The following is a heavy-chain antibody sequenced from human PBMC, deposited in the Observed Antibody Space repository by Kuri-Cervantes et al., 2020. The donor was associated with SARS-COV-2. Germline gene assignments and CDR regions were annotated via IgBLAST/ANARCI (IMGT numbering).Heavy chain of an antibody. CDR1: GGSFSGYY. Sequence: ESLKISCAVYGGSFSGYYWSWIRQPPGKGLEWIGEINHSGSTNYNPSLKSRVTISVDTSKNQFSLKLSSVTAADTAVYYCARGDERRTTRTFDYWGQGTLVTVSS. D-gene: IGHD1-1*01. CDR3: ARGDERRTTRTFDY. J-gene: IGHJ4*02. V-gene: IGHV4-34*01. CDR2: INHSGST.